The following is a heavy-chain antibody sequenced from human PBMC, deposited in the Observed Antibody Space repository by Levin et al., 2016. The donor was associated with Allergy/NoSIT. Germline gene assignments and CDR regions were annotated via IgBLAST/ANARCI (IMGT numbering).Heavy chain of an antibody. CDR2: ISPGNDDT. CDR1: GYNFTTYG. D-gene: IGHD3-10*01. CDR3: AARRYGSGS. J-gene: IGHJ4*02. V-gene: IGHV1-18*04. Sequence: ASVKVSCKTSGYNFTTYGIIWVRQAPGQGLEWMGWISPGNDDTRYSKKFEGRVTLTTDLSTTTASMELRDLRSDDTAMYYCAARRYGSGSWGQGTLVAVSS.